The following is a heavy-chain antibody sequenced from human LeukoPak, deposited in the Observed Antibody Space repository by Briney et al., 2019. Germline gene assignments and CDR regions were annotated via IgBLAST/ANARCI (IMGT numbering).Heavy chain of an antibody. V-gene: IGHV3-33*06. D-gene: IGHD3-22*01. CDR1: VFTFSSYG. Sequence: PGRSLRLSCAASVFTFSSYGMHWVRQAPGKGLEWVAVIWYDGSNKYYADSVKGRFTISRDNSKNTLYLQMNSLRAEDTAVYYCAKGEADDSSGADAFDIWGQGTMVTVSS. J-gene: IGHJ3*02. CDR3: AKGEADDSSGADAFDI. CDR2: IWYDGSNK.